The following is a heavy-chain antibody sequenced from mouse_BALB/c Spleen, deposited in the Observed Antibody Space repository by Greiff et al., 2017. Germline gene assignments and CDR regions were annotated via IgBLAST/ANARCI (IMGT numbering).Heavy chain of an antibody. CDR2: IRLKSNNYAT. D-gene: IGHD2-14*01. CDR3: TRRSYRYDGGYYAMDY. Sequence: EVQLQESGGGLVQPGGSMKLSCVASGFTFSNYWMNWVRQSPEKGLEWVAEIRLKSNNYATHYAESVNGRFTISRDDSKSSVYLQMNNLRAEDTGIYDCTRRSYRYDGGYYAMDYWGQGTSVTVSS. V-gene: IGHV6-6*02. J-gene: IGHJ4*01. CDR1: GFTFSNYW.